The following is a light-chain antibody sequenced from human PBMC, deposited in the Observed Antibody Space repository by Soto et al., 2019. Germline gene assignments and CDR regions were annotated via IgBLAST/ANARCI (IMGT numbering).Light chain of an antibody. V-gene: IGKV3-15*01. CDR3: EPYGSWPQA. Sequence: EIVMTQSPATLSVSPGERATLSCRASRSVSSNLAWYQQKPGQAPRLLIYGASTRATGIPARFSGSGSGTGFTLSISGLRSEDSAFLFCEPYGSWPQAVGQGTKVDIK. CDR1: RSVSSN. J-gene: IGKJ1*01. CDR2: GAS.